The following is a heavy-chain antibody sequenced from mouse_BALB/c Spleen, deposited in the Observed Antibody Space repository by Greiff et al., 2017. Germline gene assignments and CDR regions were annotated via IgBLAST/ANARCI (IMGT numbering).Heavy chain of an antibody. Sequence: EVQGVESGGGLVQPGGSLKLSCAASGFTFSSYGMSWVRQTPDKRLELVATINSNGGSTYYPDSVKGRFTISRDNAKNTLYLQMSSLKSEDTAMYYCANDPWFAYWGQGTLVTVSA. J-gene: IGHJ3*01. CDR1: GFTFSSYG. CDR3: ANDPWFAY. CDR2: INSNGGST. V-gene: IGHV5-6-3*01.